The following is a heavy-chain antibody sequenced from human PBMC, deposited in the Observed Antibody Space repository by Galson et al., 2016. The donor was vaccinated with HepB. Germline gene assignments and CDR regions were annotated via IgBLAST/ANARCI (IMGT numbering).Heavy chain of an antibody. CDR1: GFTFSHYT. Sequence: SLRLSCAASGFTFSHYTMNWVRQPPGKGLEWVSSISISSNFIHYADSVKGRFTISRDNAKNSLFLQMSSLRAEDTAAYYCAKGGYFDTTGYFDYWGQGTLVTVSS. CDR3: AKGGYFDTTGYFDY. V-gene: IGHV3-21*04. J-gene: IGHJ4*02. CDR2: ISISSNFI. D-gene: IGHD3-9*01.